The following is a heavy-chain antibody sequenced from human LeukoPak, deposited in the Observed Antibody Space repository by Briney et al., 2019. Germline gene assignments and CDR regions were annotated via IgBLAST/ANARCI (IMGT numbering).Heavy chain of an antibody. V-gene: IGHV3-21*01. CDR3: ARAELDYGSGSYYSYFDY. D-gene: IGHD3-10*01. CDR2: ISSSSSYI. CDR1: GFTFSNYG. J-gene: IGHJ4*02. Sequence: GGSLRLSCAASGFTFSNYGMCWVRQAPGKGLEWVSSISSSSSYIYYADSVKGRFTISRDNAKNSLYLQMNSLRAEDTAVYYCARAELDYGSGSYYSYFDYWGQGTLVTVSS.